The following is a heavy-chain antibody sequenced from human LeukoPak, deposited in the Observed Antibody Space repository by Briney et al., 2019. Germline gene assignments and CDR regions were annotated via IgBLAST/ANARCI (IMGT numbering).Heavy chain of an antibody. V-gene: IGHV4-61*02. Sequence: PSETLSLTCTVSGGSISSGSYYWRWIRQPAGKGLEWIGRIYTSGSTNYNPSLKSRVTISVDTSKNQFSLKLSSVTAADTAVYYCARADTAMARGYFDYWGQGTLVTVSS. J-gene: IGHJ4*02. CDR1: GGSISSGSYY. D-gene: IGHD5-18*01. CDR3: ARADTAMARGYFDY. CDR2: IYTSGST.